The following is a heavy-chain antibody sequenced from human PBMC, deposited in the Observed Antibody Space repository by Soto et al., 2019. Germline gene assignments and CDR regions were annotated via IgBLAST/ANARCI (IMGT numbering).Heavy chain of an antibody. D-gene: IGHD6-19*01. CDR3: XXXXIAVAGIAYYFDY. J-gene: IGHJ4*02. V-gene: IGHV3-30-3*01. CDR1: GFSFSSCA. CDR2: ISHDGSNK. Sequence: QVQLVESGGGVVQPGRSLRLSCAASGFSFSSCAMHWVRQAPGKGLEWVADISHDGSNKYYADSVKGRFTISRDNSGXXXXXXXXXXXXXXXXXXXXXXXXIAVAGIAYYFDYWGQGTLVTVSS.